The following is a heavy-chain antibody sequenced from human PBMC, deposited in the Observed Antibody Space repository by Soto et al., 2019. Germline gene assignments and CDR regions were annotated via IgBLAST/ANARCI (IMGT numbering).Heavy chain of an antibody. Sequence: ASVKVSCKASGGTFSSYAISWVRQAPGQGLEWMGGIIPIFGTANYAQKLQGRVTMTTDTSTSTAYMELRSLRSDDTAVYYCARESVAIFGVGPTYGMDVWGQGTTVTVSS. V-gene: IGHV1-69*05. CDR1: GGTFSSYA. J-gene: IGHJ6*02. CDR3: ARESVAIFGVGPTYGMDV. CDR2: IIPIFGTA. D-gene: IGHD3-3*01.